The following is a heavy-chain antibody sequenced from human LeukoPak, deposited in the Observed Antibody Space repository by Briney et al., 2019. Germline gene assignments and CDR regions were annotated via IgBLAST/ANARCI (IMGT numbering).Heavy chain of an antibody. J-gene: IGHJ4*01. CDR2: IYTGGIT. D-gene: IGHD6-13*01. CDR3: ARDHATAGGGLDY. CDR1: GLTVTSNH. V-gene: IGHV3-53*01. Sequence: GGSLRLSCAASGLTVTSNHMAWVRQAPGKGLEWVSVIYTGGITYYADSVSGRFTISRDNSKNTLYLQMNSLRVEDTALYYCARDHATAGGGLDYWGHGTQVTVPS.